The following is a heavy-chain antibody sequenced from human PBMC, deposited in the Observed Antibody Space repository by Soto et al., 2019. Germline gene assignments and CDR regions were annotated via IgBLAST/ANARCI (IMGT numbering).Heavy chain of an antibody. Sequence: QVQLVESGGGVVQPGRSLRLSCAASGFTFSDCGMHWVRQAPGKGLEWVAGGTYEETEIHYADSVRGRFTISRDNSKNMVYLQMDSLRVEDTAVYYCVKEQSSGYWRTADYWGQGTLITVSS. D-gene: IGHD6-25*01. CDR1: GFTFSDCG. CDR3: VKEQSSGYWRTADY. V-gene: IGHV3-30*18. J-gene: IGHJ4*02. CDR2: GTYEETEI.